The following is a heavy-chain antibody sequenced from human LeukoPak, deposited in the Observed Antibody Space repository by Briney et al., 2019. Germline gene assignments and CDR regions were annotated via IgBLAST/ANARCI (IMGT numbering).Heavy chain of an antibody. CDR1: GFTFSSIA. CDR3: AKGQELDDGVFDS. V-gene: IGHV3-23*01. Sequence: GGSLRLSCAASGFTFSSIAMTWVRQAPGKGLEWVSSIRSNGDTTYNADSVKGRFTISRDNSKNTLYLQMNSLRVEDTAIYYCAKGQELDDGVFDSWGQGTLVTVSS. CDR2: IRSNGDTT. J-gene: IGHJ4*02. D-gene: IGHD1-1*01.